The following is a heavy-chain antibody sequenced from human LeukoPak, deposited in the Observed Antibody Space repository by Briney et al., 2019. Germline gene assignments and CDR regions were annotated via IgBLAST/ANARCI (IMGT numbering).Heavy chain of an antibody. V-gene: IGHV1-8*01. CDR1: GYTFTSYD. CDR2: MNPNSGNT. J-gene: IGHJ6*02. Sequence: GASVKVSCKASGYTFTSYDINWVRQATGQGLEWMGWMNPNSGNTGYAQKFQGRVTMTRNTSISTAYMELSSLRSEDPAVYYCARGHVIQLWDPYYYYGMDVWGQGTTVTVSS. D-gene: IGHD5-18*01. CDR3: ARGHVIQLWDPYYYYGMDV.